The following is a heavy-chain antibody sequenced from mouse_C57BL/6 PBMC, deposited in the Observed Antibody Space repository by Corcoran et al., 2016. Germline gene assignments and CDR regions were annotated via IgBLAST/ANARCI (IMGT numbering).Heavy chain of an antibody. Sequence: EVQLQQSGPELVKPGASVKIPCKASGYTFTDYNMDWVKQSHGKSLEWIGDINPNNGGTIYNQKFKGKATLTVDKSSSTAYMELRSLTSEDTAVYYCARCHGSSQGTWFAYWGQGTLVTVSA. CDR2: INPNNGGT. V-gene: IGHV1-18*01. D-gene: IGHD1-1*01. CDR1: GYTFTDYN. J-gene: IGHJ3*01. CDR3: ARCHGSSQGTWFAY.